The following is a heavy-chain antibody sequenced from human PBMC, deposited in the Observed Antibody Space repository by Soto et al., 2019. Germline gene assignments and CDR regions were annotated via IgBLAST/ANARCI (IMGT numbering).Heavy chain of an antibody. CDR2: IWYDGSNK. D-gene: IGHD3-22*01. V-gene: IGHV3-33*01. CDR3: FRDWQSSGQVPYY. J-gene: IGHJ4*02. Sequence: SLRLSCAASGFTFRSYGMHWVRQAPGKGLEWVAVIWYDGSNKYYADSVKGRFTISRDNSKNTLYLQMSSLRAEDTAVYHCFRDWQSSGQVPYYWGQGTLVPVSS. CDR1: GFTFRSYG.